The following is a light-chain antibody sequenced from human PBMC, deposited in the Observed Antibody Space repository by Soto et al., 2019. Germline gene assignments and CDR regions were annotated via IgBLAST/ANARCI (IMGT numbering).Light chain of an antibody. CDR1: QSISSY. J-gene: IGKJ1*01. CDR2: AAS. Sequence: DIQMTQSPSSLSASVGDRVTITCRASQSISSYLNWYQQKPGKAPKLLIYAASSLQSGVPSRFSGSASGTDVTLTISSLQPEDFATYYYQQSYSTPPWTFGQGTKVEIK. CDR3: QQSYSTPPWT. V-gene: IGKV1-39*01.